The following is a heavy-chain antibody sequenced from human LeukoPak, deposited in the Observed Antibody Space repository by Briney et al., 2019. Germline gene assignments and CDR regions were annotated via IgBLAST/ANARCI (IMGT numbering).Heavy chain of an antibody. CDR2: IKQDGSEK. CDR1: GFTFSSYW. V-gene: IGHV3-7*01. J-gene: IGHJ4*02. CDR3: ARDIGSGYYFDY. Sequence: PGGSLRLSCVASGFTFSSYWMSWVRQAPGKGLEWVANIKQDGSEKYYVDSVKGRFTISRDNAKNSLYLQMNSLRAEDTAVYYCARDIGSGYYFDYWGQGTLVTVSS. D-gene: IGHD3-22*01.